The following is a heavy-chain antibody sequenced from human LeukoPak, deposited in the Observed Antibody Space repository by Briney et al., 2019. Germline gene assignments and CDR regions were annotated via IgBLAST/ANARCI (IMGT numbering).Heavy chain of an antibody. J-gene: IGHJ4*02. Sequence: GGSLRLSCTASGFTFGDYAMTWARQAPGKGLEWVGFIRTKASGGTSGYATSVKGRFTISRDDSKSIAYLQMNSLKTEDTAVYYCTRGQLGYDYWGQGTLVTVSS. V-gene: IGHV3-49*04. CDR2: IRTKASGGTS. D-gene: IGHD5-18*01. CDR3: TRGQLGYDY. CDR1: GFTFGDYA.